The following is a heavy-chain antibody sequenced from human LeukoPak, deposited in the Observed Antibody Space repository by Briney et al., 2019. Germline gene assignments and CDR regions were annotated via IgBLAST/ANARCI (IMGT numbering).Heavy chain of an antibody. CDR3: AKARHGYNFAFDI. CDR2: ISRSGDTT. D-gene: IGHD5-24*01. J-gene: IGHJ3*02. V-gene: IGHV3-23*01. CDR1: GFTFSSHW. Sequence: PGGSLRLSCAASGFTFSSHWMSWVRQAPGKGLEWVSTISRSGDTTYYADSVRGRFTISRDSSKNTLYLQMNGLRVEDTAVYYCAKARHGYNFAFDIWGQGTLVTVSS.